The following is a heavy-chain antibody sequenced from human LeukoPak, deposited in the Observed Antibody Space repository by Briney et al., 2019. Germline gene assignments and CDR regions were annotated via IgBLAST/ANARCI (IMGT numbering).Heavy chain of an antibody. CDR3: ARGVTIFGVAYRTPFDY. D-gene: IGHD3-3*01. CDR1: GGSFSGYY. V-gene: IGHV4-34*01. Sequence: PSETLSLTCAVYGGSFSGYYWSWLRQPPGKGLEWIGEINHSGSTNYNPSLKSRVTISVDTSKNHFSLKLSSVTAADTAVYHCARGVTIFGVAYRTPFDYWGQGTLVTVSS. CDR2: INHSGST. J-gene: IGHJ4*02.